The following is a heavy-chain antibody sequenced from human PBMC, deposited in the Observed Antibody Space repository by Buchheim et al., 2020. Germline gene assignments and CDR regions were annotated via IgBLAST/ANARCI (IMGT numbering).Heavy chain of an antibody. CDR3: AKGPKQGDYFDY. V-gene: IGHV3-23*01. Sequence: EVQLLESGGGLVQPGGSLRLSCAASGFTFSSYAMSWVRQAPGKGLEWVSAISGSGGSTYYADSVKGRFTIPREKSKNTLHLPMSGLRAEDTAVYYCAKGPKQGDYFDYWGQGTL. CDR2: ISGSGGST. J-gene: IGHJ4*02. CDR1: GFTFSSYA. D-gene: IGHD1-26*01.